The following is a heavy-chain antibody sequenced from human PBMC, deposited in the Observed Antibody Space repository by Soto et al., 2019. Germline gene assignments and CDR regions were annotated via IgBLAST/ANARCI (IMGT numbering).Heavy chain of an antibody. CDR3: ASASYCGSPKPCAFDI. CDR1: GYTFTSYA. Sequence: ASVKVSCKASGYTFTSYAMHWVRQAPGQRLEWMGWINAGNGNTKYSQKFRGRVTITRDTSASTAYMELSSLRSEDTAVYYCASASYCGSPKPCAFDIWGQGTMVTVSS. D-gene: IGHD2-21*01. CDR2: INAGNGNT. V-gene: IGHV1-3*01. J-gene: IGHJ3*02.